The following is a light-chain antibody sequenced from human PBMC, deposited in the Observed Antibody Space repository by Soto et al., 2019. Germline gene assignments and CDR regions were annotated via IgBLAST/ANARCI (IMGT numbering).Light chain of an antibody. CDR3: QQLNSYPR. V-gene: IGKV1-9*01. CDR2: AAS. J-gene: IGKJ3*01. Sequence: DIQLTQSPSFLSASVGDRVTITCRASQGISSYVAWYQHKPGKAPKLLIYAASTLQSGVPSRFSGSGSGTEFTLTISILKPEDFATYYCQQLNSYPRFGPGTKVDIK. CDR1: QGISSY.